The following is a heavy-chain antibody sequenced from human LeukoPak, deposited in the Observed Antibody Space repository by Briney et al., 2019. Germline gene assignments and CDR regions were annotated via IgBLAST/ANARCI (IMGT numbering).Heavy chain of an antibody. CDR2: IYYSGST. CDR3: ARRGTAMVIDY. CDR1: GGSISSSSYY. D-gene: IGHD5-18*01. J-gene: IGHJ4*02. V-gene: IGHV4-61*05. Sequence: PSETLSLTCTVSGGSISSSSYYWSWIRQPPGKGLEWIGYIYYSGSTNYNPSLKSRVTISVDTSKNQFSLKLSSVTAADTAVYYCARRGTAMVIDYWGQGTLVTVSS.